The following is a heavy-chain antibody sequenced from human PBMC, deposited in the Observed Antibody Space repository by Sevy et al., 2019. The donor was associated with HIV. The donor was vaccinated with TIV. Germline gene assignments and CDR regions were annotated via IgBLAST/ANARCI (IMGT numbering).Heavy chain of an antibody. D-gene: IGHD5-12*01. Sequence: GGSLRLSCAASGFTFSSYSMNWVHQAPGKGLEWVSSISSSSSYMYYADSVKGRFTISSDNAKNPLYLQMNSLRAEDTAVYYCAIERRLSTITRYYYYGMDVWGQGTTVTVSS. CDR3: AIERRLSTITRYYYYGMDV. CDR1: GFTFSSYS. CDR2: ISSSSSYM. J-gene: IGHJ6*02. V-gene: IGHV3-21*01.